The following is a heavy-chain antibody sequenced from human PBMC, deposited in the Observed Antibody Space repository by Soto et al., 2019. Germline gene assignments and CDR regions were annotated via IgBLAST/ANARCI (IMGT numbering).Heavy chain of an antibody. D-gene: IGHD2-2*01. Sequence: GGSLRLSCAASGFTFDAYAIHWVRQAPGKGLEWVSLISWDGGTTFYADSVKGRFSVSRDNSKNSVYLQMNSLRVEDSGLYYCAKDAPRYCSSSRCSTGFDPWGQGTQVTVSS. V-gene: IGHV3-43D*04. CDR3: AKDAPRYCSSSRCSTGFDP. CDR2: ISWDGGTT. J-gene: IGHJ5*02. CDR1: GFTFDAYA.